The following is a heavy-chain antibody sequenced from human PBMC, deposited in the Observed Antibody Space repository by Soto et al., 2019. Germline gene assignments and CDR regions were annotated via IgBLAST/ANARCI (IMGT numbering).Heavy chain of an antibody. CDR1: GFTFSSYG. J-gene: IGHJ4*02. CDR3: AKDRDYCFDY. V-gene: IGHV3-30*18. D-gene: IGHD4-17*01. Sequence: QVQLVESGGGVVQPGRSLRLSCAASGFTFSSYGMHWVRQAPGKGLEWVAVISYDGSNKYYADSVKGRFTISRDNSKNTLYLQMNRLRAEDTAVYYCAKDRDYCFDYWGQGTLVTVSS. CDR2: ISYDGSNK.